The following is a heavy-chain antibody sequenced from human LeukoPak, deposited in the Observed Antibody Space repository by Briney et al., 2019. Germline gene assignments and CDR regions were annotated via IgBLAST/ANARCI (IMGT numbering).Heavy chain of an antibody. D-gene: IGHD2-8*02. Sequence: GASVKVSCKASGYTFTAYYMYWVRQAPGQGLEWMGWINPNTGGTNSAQKFQGRVTMTRGTSISTAYMELKRLSSDDTAVYFCAREGFCTGSKCPAEYWGQGTLVTVSS. CDR2: INPNTGGT. CDR1: GYTFTAYY. V-gene: IGHV1-2*02. CDR3: AREGFCTGSKCPAEY. J-gene: IGHJ4*02.